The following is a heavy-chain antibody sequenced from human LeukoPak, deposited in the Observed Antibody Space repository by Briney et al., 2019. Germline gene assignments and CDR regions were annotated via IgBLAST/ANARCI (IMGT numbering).Heavy chain of an antibody. D-gene: IGHD3-10*01. V-gene: IGHV3-7*01. Sequence: SGGSLTLSCAASGFTFSSYWMRWVRQAPGKGVEWVDNIKQGGREKYYGHSVKGRFTISRDNAKNSLYLQMNSLRAEDTAVYYCAREGSGSLWAHYYMDVWGKGTTVTVSS. CDR3: AREGSGSLWAHYYMDV. J-gene: IGHJ6*03. CDR1: GFTFSSYW. CDR2: IKQGGREK.